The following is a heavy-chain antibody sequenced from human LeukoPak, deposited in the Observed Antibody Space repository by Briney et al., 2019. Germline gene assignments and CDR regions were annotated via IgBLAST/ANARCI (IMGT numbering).Heavy chain of an antibody. Sequence: GESMRLSCAASGFTVSSNYMSWVRQAPGKGLEWVSVIYSGGSTYYADSVKGRFTISRDNAKNSLYRQMNSLRAEDTAVDYCARDRGNYDGLGSVGDYWGQGTLVTVSS. CDR2: IYSGGST. V-gene: IGHV3-66*01. CDR1: GFTVSSNY. J-gene: IGHJ4*02. D-gene: IGHD3-10*01. CDR3: ARDRGNYDGLGSVGDY.